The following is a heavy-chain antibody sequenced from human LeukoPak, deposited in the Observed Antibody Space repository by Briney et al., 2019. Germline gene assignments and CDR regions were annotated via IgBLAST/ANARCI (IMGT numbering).Heavy chain of an antibody. D-gene: IGHD6-13*01. J-gene: IGHJ4*02. V-gene: IGHV3-33*08. CDR1: GFTFSSYG. CDR2: IWYGGSNK. CDR3: AGEAAAGTFDY. Sequence: GGSLRLSCAASGFTFSSYGMHWVRQAPGKGLEWVAVIWYGGSNKYYADSVRGRFTISRDNSKNTLYLQMISLRAEDTAVYYCAGEAAAGTFDYWGQGTLVTVSS.